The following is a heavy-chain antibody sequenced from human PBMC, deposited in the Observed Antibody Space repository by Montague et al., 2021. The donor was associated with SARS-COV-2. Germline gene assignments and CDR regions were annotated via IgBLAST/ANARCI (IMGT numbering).Heavy chain of an antibody. J-gene: IGHJ6*02. CDR3: ARGGGLRNYGMDV. CDR2: IYSGGDT. D-gene: IGHD5-12*01. V-gene: IGHV3-53*01. CDR1: GFTVSTNY. Sequence: SLRLSCAASGFTVSTNYMSWVRQAPGKGLEWISVIYSGGDTYYXXXVXGRFTISRDNSKNTLYLQMNSLRAEDTAVYYCARGGGLRNYGMDVWGQGTTVTVSS.